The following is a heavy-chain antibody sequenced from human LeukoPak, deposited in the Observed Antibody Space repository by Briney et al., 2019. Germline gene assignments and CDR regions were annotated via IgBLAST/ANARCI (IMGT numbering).Heavy chain of an antibody. J-gene: IGHJ4*02. Sequence: SETLSLTCTVSGGSISSYCWSWIRQPPGKGLEWIRYIYYSGSTNYNPSLKSRVTISVDTSKNQFSLKLSSVTAADTAVYYCARGQRQDIVVVPAAMFDYWGQGTLVTVSS. D-gene: IGHD2-2*01. CDR1: GGSISSYC. CDR2: IYYSGST. CDR3: ARGQRQDIVVVPAAMFDY. V-gene: IGHV4-59*08.